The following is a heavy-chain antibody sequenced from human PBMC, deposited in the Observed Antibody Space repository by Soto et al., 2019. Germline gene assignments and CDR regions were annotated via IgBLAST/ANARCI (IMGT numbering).Heavy chain of an antibody. Sequence: VGSLRLSCAASGFTFSSYWMSWVRQAPGKGLEWVANIKQDGSEKYYVDSVKGRFTISRDNAKNSLYLQMNSLRAEDTAVYYCARDPHYYDSSGYYSYFDYWGQGTMVTVSS. CDR2: IKQDGSEK. V-gene: IGHV3-7*01. D-gene: IGHD3-22*01. CDR1: GFTFSSYW. J-gene: IGHJ4*02. CDR3: ARDPHYYDSSGYYSYFDY.